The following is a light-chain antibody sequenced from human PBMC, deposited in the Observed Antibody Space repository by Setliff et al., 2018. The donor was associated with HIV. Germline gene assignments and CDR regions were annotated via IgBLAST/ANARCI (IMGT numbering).Light chain of an antibody. J-gene: IGLJ2*01. CDR1: KLGDKY. V-gene: IGLV3-1*01. CDR2: QDS. Sequence: SYELTQPPSVSVSPGQTASITCSGDKLGDKYACWYQQTPGQSPVLVIYQDSKRPSGIPERFSGSNSGNTATLTISGTQAMDEADYYCQEWDSSIVPFGGGTK. CDR3: QEWDSSIVP.